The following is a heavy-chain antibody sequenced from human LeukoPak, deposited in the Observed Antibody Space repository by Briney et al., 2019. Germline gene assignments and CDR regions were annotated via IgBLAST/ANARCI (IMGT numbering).Heavy chain of an antibody. CDR2: ISGYNGNT. J-gene: IGHJ5*02. V-gene: IGHV1-18*01. CDR1: GYTFTTYG. CDR3: ARTSHESVLYWSDP. D-gene: IGHD3-16*01. Sequence: ASVKVSCTASGYTFTTYGIGWVRQAPGPGIEWMGWISGYNGNTNYVQKFQGRVTMTTDTSTSTAYMELRSLRSDDTAVYYCARTSHESVLYWSDPWGQGTLVNVSS.